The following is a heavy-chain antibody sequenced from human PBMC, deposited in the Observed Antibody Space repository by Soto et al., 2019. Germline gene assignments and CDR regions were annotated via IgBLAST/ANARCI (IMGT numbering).Heavy chain of an antibody. V-gene: IGHV4-34*01. CDR2: INHSGST. CDR1: VWSFRGYY. Sequence: SETLYLTFSVYVWSFRGYYGSWIRQPPGKGLEWIGEINHSGSTNYNPSLKSRVTISVDTSKNQFSLKLSSVTAADTAVYYCARGPYCSSTSCERQAGYYYYYGMDVWGQGTTVTVSS. D-gene: IGHD2-2*01. CDR3: ARGPYCSSTSCERQAGYYYYYGMDV. J-gene: IGHJ6*02.